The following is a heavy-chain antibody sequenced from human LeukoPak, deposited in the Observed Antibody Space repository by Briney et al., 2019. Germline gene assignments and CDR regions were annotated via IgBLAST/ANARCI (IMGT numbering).Heavy chain of an antibody. V-gene: IGHV4-59*01. J-gene: IGHJ4*02. CDR1: GGSISSYY. CDR2: IYYSGST. CDR3: ARQLYSSGWYGFDY. Sequence: SETLSLTCTVSGGSISSYYWSWIRQPPGKGLEWIGYIYYSGSTNCNPSLKSRVTISVDTSKNQFSLKLSSVTAADTAVYYCARQLYSSGWYGFDYWGQGTLVAVSS. D-gene: IGHD6-19*01.